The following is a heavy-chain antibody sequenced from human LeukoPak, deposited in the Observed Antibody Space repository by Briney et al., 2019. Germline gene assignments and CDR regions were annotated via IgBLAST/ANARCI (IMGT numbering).Heavy chain of an antibody. Sequence: ASVKVSCKASGYTFTSYGISWVRQAPGQGLEWMGWISAYNGNTNYAQKLQGRVTMTTDTSTSTAYMELRSLRSDDTAVYYCARGPYCSGGSCYSESYNCFAPWGKETLVTVSS. CDR3: ARGPYCSGGSCYSESYNCFAP. V-gene: IGHV1-18*01. D-gene: IGHD2-15*01. J-gene: IGHJ5*02. CDR2: ISAYNGNT. CDR1: GYTFTSYG.